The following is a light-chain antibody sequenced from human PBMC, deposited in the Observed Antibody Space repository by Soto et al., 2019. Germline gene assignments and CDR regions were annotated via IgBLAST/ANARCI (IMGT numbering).Light chain of an antibody. CDR2: EAS. Sequence: QSALTQPASVSGSPGQSITISCTGTSSNVGSYILVSWYQQHPGKAPKLMIYEASKRPSGVSNRCSGSKSGNTASLTISGLQAEDEADYYCCSYAGSSTYVFGGGTKLTVL. J-gene: IGLJ2*01. V-gene: IGLV2-23*01. CDR3: CSYAGSSTYV. CDR1: SSNVGSYIL.